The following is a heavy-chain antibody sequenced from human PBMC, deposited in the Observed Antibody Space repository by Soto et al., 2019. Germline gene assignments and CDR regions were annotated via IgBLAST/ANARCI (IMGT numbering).Heavy chain of an antibody. CDR2: ISSNGGST. V-gene: IGHV3-64*01. J-gene: IGHJ4*02. CDR3: ARDYDYIWGSYTGYFDY. CDR1: GFTFGSYA. D-gene: IGHD3-16*01. Sequence: GGSLRLSCAASGFTFGSYAMHWARQAPGKGLEYVSAISSNGGSTYYANSVKGRFTISRDNSKNTLYLQMGSLRAEDMAVYYCARDYDYIWGSYTGYFDYWGQGTLVTVSS.